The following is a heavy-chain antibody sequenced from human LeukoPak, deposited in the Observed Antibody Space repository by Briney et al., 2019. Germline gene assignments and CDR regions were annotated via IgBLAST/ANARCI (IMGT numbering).Heavy chain of an antibody. V-gene: IGHV1-18*01. D-gene: IGHD2-2*01. Sequence: ASVKVSCKASGYTFTSYGISWVRQAPGQGLEWMGWISAYNGNTNYAQKLQGRVTMTTDTSTSTAYMELRSLRSDDTAVYYCARDLVPAAMVPYYFDYWGQGTLVTVSS. CDR3: ARDLVPAAMVPYYFDY. J-gene: IGHJ4*02. CDR1: GYTFTSYG. CDR2: ISAYNGNT.